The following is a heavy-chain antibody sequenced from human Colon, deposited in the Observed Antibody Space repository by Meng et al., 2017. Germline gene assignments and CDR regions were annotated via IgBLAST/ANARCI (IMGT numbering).Heavy chain of an antibody. Sequence: GESLKISCAASGFTVSSNYMSWVRQAPGKGLEWVSVIYSGGSTYYADSVKGRFTISRDNSKNTLYLQMKSLRAEDTAVYYCARAYYYDSSGYLDAFDIWGQGTMVTVSS. CDR3: ARAYYYDSSGYLDAFDI. CDR2: IYSGGST. V-gene: IGHV3-53*01. CDR1: GFTVSSNY. D-gene: IGHD3-22*01. J-gene: IGHJ3*02.